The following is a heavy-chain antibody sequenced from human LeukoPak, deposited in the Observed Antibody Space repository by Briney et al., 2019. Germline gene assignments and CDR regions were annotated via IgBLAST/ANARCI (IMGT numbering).Heavy chain of an antibody. Sequence: GESLKISCKGSGYSFTGYWIAWVRQMPGKGLEWMGIIYPGDSDTRYSPSLQGQVTISVDKSISTAFLQWSSLKASDTAMYYCARLGFPPQPYYYFDYWGQGTLVTVSS. CDR2: IYPGDSDT. V-gene: IGHV5-51*01. J-gene: IGHJ4*02. CDR3: ARLGFPPQPYYYFDY. CDR1: GYSFTGYW. D-gene: IGHD1-26*01.